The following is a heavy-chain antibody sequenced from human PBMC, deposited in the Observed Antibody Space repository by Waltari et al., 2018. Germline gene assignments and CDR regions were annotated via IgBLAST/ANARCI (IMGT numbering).Heavy chain of an antibody. J-gene: IGHJ4*02. D-gene: IGHD6-13*01. V-gene: IGHV3-11*04. CDR2: ISSSGSTI. CDR1: GFTFSDYY. Sequence: QVQLVESGGGLVKPGGSLRLYCAASGFTFSDYYMRWIRRAPGKGLEWVSYISSSGSTIYYADSVEGRFTISRDNAKNSLYLQMNSLRAEDTAVYYCASWYSSSWLPIDYWGQGTLVTVSS. CDR3: ASWYSSSWLPIDY.